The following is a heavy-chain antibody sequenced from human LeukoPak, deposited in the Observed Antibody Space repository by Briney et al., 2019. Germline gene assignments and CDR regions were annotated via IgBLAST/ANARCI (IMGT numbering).Heavy chain of an antibody. CDR1: GYTFTGYY. CDR2: INPNSGGT. D-gene: IGHD6-13*01. J-gene: IGHJ5*02. Sequence: GASVEVSCKASGYTFTGYYMHWMRQTPGQGLEWMGRINPNSGGTNYAQKFQGRVTMTRDTSISTAYMELSRLRSDDTAVYYCARARGLIAAAGPNWFDPWGQGTLVTVSS. V-gene: IGHV1-2*06. CDR3: ARARGLIAAAGPNWFDP.